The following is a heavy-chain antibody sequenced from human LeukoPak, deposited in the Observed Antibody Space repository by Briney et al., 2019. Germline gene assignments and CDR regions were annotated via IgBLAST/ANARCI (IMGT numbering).Heavy chain of an antibody. Sequence: QPGGSLRLSCAASGFTFSSYEMNWVRQAPGKGLEWVSYISGSGSTIYYADSVKGRFTISRDNAKNSLNLQVNSLRAEDTAVYYCARGDAGYYYGMDVWGQGTTVTVSS. D-gene: IGHD3-16*01. CDR3: ARGDAGYYYGMDV. CDR1: GFTFSSYE. J-gene: IGHJ6*02. V-gene: IGHV3-48*03. CDR2: ISGSGSTI.